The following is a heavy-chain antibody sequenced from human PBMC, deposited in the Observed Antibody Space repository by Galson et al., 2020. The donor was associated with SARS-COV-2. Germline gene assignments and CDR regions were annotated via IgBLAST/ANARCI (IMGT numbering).Heavy chain of an antibody. CDR2: IHYSGSP. J-gene: IGHJ5*02. V-gene: IGHV4-59*01. Sequence: SETLSLTCTVSGGSISTYYWSWIRQPPGKGLEWIGYIHYSGSPNYNPSLKSRVPISVDTSKNQFSLKLNSLTAADTAVYYCARDNSYCSSTSGYRNWFDPWGPGTLVTVS. CDR3: ARDNSYCSSTSGYRNWFDP. CDR1: GGSISTYY. D-gene: IGHD2-2*01.